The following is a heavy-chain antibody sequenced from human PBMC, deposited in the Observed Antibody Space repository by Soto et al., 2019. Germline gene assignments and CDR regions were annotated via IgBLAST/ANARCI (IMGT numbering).Heavy chain of an antibody. V-gene: IGHV3-7*01. CDR3: ARDDTRRNNDFWSGHYTTDAFDI. CDR2: IKQDGSEK. D-gene: IGHD3-3*01. CDR1: GFTFSRYW. Sequence: EVQLVESGGGLVQPGGSLRLSCAASGFTFSRYWMSWVRQAPGKGLEWVANIKQDGSEKYYVESVKGRFTSSRDNAKNSLSLRMNSLRAEDTAVYYRARDDTRRNNDFWSGHYTTDAFDIWGQGRMVTVSS. J-gene: IGHJ3*02.